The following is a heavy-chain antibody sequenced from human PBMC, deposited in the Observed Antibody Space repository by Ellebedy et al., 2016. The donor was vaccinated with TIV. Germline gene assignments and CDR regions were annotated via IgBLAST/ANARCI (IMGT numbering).Heavy chain of an antibody. V-gene: IGHV3-30*02. D-gene: IGHD3-10*01. CDR2: KQYDGSEE. Sequence: PGGSLRLSCAASGFTFSSYGMHWVRQAPGKGLGWVALKQYDGSEENYAKSVKGRFTISRDNSKNTFYLQMNSLRTEDTAVYYCAKDWDMGSAPRYYFDYWGQGTLVTVSS. J-gene: IGHJ4*02. CDR1: GFTFSSYG. CDR3: AKDWDMGSAPRYYFDY.